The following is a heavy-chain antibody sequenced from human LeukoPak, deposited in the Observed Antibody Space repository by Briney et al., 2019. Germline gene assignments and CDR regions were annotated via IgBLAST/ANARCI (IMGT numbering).Heavy chain of an antibody. CDR3: ARAGSSSTSCYFCSWFDP. CDR1: GGTFSSYA. J-gene: IGHJ5*02. Sequence: SVKVSCTASGGTFSSYAISWVRQAPGQGLEWMERIIPILGIANYAQKFQGRVTITADKSTSTAYMELSSLRSEDTAVYYCARAGSSSTSCYFCSWFDPWGQGTLVTVSS. V-gene: IGHV1-69*04. D-gene: IGHD2-2*01. CDR2: IIPILGIA.